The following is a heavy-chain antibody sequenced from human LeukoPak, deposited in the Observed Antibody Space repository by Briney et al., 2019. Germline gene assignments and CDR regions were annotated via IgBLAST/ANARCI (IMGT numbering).Heavy chain of an antibody. V-gene: IGHV1-8*02. CDR1: GYTFTGYY. CDR2: MNPNSGNT. J-gene: IGHJ3*02. Sequence: ASVKVSCKASGYTFTGYYMHWVRQAPGQGLEWMGWMNPNSGNTGYAQKFQGRVSMTRNTSISTAYMELSSLRSEDTAVYYCARGVVVDAFDIWGQGTMVTVSS. CDR3: ARGVVVDAFDI. D-gene: IGHD2-15*01.